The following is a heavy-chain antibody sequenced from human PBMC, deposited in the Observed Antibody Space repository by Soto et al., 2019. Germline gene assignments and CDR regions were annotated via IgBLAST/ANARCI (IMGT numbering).Heavy chain of an antibody. CDR1: GYTFTSYY. J-gene: IGHJ6*02. V-gene: IGHV1-46*01. D-gene: IGHD5-12*01. Sequence: GASVKVSFKASGYTFTSYYMHWVRQAPGQGLEWMGIINPSGGSTSYAQKFQGRVTMTRDTSTSTVYMELSSLRSEDTAVYYCAREQRGERWLPWDYYYGMDVWGQGTTVTVSS. CDR3: AREQRGERWLPWDYYYGMDV. CDR2: INPSGGST.